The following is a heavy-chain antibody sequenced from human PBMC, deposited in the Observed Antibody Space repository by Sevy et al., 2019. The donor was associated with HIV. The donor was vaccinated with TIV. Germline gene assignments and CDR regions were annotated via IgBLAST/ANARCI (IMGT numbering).Heavy chain of an antibody. CDR2: ISGGSSYI. D-gene: IGHD3-3*01. CDR3: AREDITLFGVIRGERRSDMDV. J-gene: IGHJ6*02. V-gene: IGHV3-21*01. CDR1: GFSLSAHG. Sequence: GGSLRLSCAGIGFSLSAHGVNWVRQAPGKGLEWVAFISGGSSYIYYADSVRGRFIVSRDNAKNSVDLQMSSLRSEDTAVYYCAREDITLFGVIRGERRSDMDVWGQGTTVTISS.